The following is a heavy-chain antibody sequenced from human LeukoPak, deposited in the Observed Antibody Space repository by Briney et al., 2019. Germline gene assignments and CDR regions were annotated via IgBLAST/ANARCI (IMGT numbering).Heavy chain of an antibody. CDR2: INPNSGGT. Sequence: GASVKVSCKASGYTFTGYYMHWVRQAPGQGPEWMGWINPNSGGTNYAQKFQGRVTMTRDTSISTAYMELSRLRSDDTAVYYCATHSSWYIGGLGYWGQGTLVTVSS. CDR3: ATHSSWYIGGLGY. V-gene: IGHV1-2*02. CDR1: GYTFTGYY. D-gene: IGHD6-13*01. J-gene: IGHJ4*02.